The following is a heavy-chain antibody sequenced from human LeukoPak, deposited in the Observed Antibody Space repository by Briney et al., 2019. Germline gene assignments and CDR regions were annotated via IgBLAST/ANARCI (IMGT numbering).Heavy chain of an antibody. Sequence: AASVKVSCKASGYTFTGYYMHWVRQAPGQGLEWMGWINPNSGGTNYAQKFQGRVTMTRDTSISTAYMELSRLRSDDTAVYYCARAPVVPRLFTGYGMDVWGQGTTVTVSS. CDR3: ARAPVVPRLFTGYGMDV. CDR1: GYTFTGYY. CDR2: INPNSGGT. J-gene: IGHJ6*02. V-gene: IGHV1-2*02. D-gene: IGHD2-2*01.